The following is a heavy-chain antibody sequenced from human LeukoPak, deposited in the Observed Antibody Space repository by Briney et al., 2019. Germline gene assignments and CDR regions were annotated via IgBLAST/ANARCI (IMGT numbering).Heavy chain of an antibody. J-gene: IGHJ4*02. D-gene: IGHD4-17*01. V-gene: IGHV1-2*02. CDR2: INPNSGGT. CDR3: ARGRATTVTPPLDY. CDR1: GYTFTGYY. Sequence: GASVKVSCKASGYTFTGYYMHWVRQAPGQGLEWMGWINPNSGGTNYAQKFQGRVTMTGDTSTSTVYMELTSLRSEDTAVYYCARGRATTVTPPLDYWGQGTLVTVSS.